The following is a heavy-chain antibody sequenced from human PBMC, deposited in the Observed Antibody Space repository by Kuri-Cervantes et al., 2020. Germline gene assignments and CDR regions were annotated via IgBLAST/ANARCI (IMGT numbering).Heavy chain of an antibody. CDR3: ARDGVVVISSSSYWYFDL. D-gene: IGHD3-22*01. J-gene: IGHJ2*01. CDR1: GGTFSSYA. V-gene: IGHV1-46*01. CDR2: INPSGGST. Sequence: ASVKVSCKASGGTFSSYAISWVRQAPGQGLEWMGIINPSGGSTSYAQKFQGRVTMTRDTSTSTVYMELSSLRSEDTAVYYCARDGVVVISSSSYWYFDLWGRGTLVTVSS.